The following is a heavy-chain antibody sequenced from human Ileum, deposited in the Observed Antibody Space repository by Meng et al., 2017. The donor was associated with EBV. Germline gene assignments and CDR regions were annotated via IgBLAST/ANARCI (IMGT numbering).Heavy chain of an antibody. J-gene: IGHJ4*02. CDR1: GFTFSNAW. D-gene: IGHD1-26*01. CDR2: VKSRADGGTI. Sequence: EVEVVGSGGGLVKPDGSLRLACAASGFTFSNAWMSWVRQAPGKGLEWVGRVKSRADGGTIDYAAPVKGRFTISRDDSKSTLYLQMNILQNEDTAVYYCATDRPEVGAGEFDYWGQGTLVTVSS. V-gene: IGHV3-15*01. CDR3: ATDRPEVGAGEFDY.